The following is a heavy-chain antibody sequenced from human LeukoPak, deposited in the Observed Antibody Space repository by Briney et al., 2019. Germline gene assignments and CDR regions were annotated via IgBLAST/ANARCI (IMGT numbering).Heavy chain of an antibody. J-gene: IGHJ6*03. CDR1: GGSLSSSNW. CDR2: IYHSGST. CDR3: ARELGYCSGGSCYAVMDV. V-gene: IGHV4-4*02. D-gene: IGHD2-15*01. Sequence: SGTLPLTCAVSGGSLSSSNWWSWVRQPPGKGLEWIGEIYHSGSTNYNPSLKSRVTISVDKSKNQFSLKLSSVTAADTAVYYCARELGYCSGGSCYAVMDVWGKGTTVTISS.